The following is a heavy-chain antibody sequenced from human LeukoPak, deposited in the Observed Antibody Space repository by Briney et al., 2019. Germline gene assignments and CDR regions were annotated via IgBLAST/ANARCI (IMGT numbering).Heavy chain of an antibody. V-gene: IGHV1-8*01. Sequence: ASVKVSCKASGYTFTSYDINWVRQATGQGLEWMGWMNPNSGNTGYAQKFQGRVTMTRSTSISTAYMELSSLRSEDTAVYYCASGEWELLRGGYYYYGMDVWGQGTTVTVSS. CDR3: ASGEWELLRGGYYYYGMDV. D-gene: IGHD1-26*01. CDR1: GYTFTSYD. J-gene: IGHJ6*02. CDR2: MNPNSGNT.